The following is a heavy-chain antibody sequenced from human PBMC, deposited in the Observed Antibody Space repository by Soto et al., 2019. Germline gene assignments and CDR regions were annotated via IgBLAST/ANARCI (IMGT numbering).Heavy chain of an antibody. CDR1: GFSFSTHY. V-gene: IGHV3-48*01. D-gene: IGHD6-13*01. Sequence: EEQLVESGGGLVQPGGSLRLSCAASGFSFSTHYMNWVRQTPGKGLDGVSSINRDSTVIKYADSVKGRVTISRDNARNPLHLHRHRPRAEDTAVYYCLPGDYYVGPGTLVTVYS. J-gene: IGHJ4*02. CDR3: LPGDYY. CDR2: INRDSTVI.